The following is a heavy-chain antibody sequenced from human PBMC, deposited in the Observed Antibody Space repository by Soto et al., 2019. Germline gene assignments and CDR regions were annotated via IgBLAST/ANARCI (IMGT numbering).Heavy chain of an antibody. Sequence: SETLSLTCSVYGGSFSGYYWSWIRQPPGKGLEWIGEINHSGSTNYNPSLKSRVTISVDTSKNQFSLKLSSVTAADTAVYYCARSVYYDSSCYFDYWGLGNLFTGSS. CDR2: INHSGST. CDR3: ARSVYYDSSCYFDY. V-gene: IGHV4-34*01. D-gene: IGHD3-22*01. CDR1: GGSFSGYY. J-gene: IGHJ4*02.